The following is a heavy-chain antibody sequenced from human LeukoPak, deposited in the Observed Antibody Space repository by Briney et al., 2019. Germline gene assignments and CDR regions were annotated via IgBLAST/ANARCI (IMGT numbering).Heavy chain of an antibody. J-gene: IGHJ5*02. CDR2: ISPNGGST. CDR3: GRDFLGESGAGGP. Sequence: GGSLRLFCTASEFTFSSFTLNWVRQAPGKGLEWASSISPNGGSTRHADSVKGRFTISRDNAKNSVHLQMTNLRVDDTAVYYCGRDFLGESGAGGPWGQGILVTVSS. D-gene: IGHD3-10*01. V-gene: IGHV3-21*01. CDR1: EFTFSSFT.